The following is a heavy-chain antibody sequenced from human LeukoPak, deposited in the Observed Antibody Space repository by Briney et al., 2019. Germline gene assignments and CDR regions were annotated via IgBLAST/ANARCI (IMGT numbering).Heavy chain of an antibody. CDR1: GFTFSSYA. V-gene: IGHV4-59*04. CDR2: IYYSGST. J-gene: IGHJ5*02. D-gene: IGHD1-1*01. Sequence: GSLRLSCAASGFTFSSYAMSWVRQPPGKGLEWIGSIYYSGSTYYNPSLKSRVTMSVDTSKKQFSLKLSSVTAADTAVYYCARHAVEAASRWFDPWGQGTLVTVSS. CDR3: ARHAVEAASRWFDP.